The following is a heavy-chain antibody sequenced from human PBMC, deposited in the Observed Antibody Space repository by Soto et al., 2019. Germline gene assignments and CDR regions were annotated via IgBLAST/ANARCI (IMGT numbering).Heavy chain of an antibody. CDR1: GYSFTSYW. CDR2: IYPGDSDT. V-gene: IGHV5-51*01. Sequence: GESLKISCKGSGYSFTSYWIGWVRQMPGKALEWMGIIYPGDSDTRYSPSFQGQVTISADKSISTAYLQWSSLKASDTAMYYCARHDRGCSGGSCYGYGMDVWGQGTTVTVSS. CDR3: ARHDRGCSGGSCYGYGMDV. D-gene: IGHD2-15*01. J-gene: IGHJ6*02.